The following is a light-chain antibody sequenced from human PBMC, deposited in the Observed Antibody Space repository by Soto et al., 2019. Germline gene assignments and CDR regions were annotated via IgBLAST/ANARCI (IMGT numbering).Light chain of an antibody. CDR3: CSYAGSYTVV. CDR1: SSDVGGYNY. Sequence: QSALTQPRSVSGSPGQSVTISCTGTSSDVGGYNYVSWYQQHPGKAPKLMIYDVSKRPSGVPDRFSGSKSGNTASLTISGLQAEYEADSYCCSYAGSYTVVFGGGTKVTVL. V-gene: IGLV2-11*01. CDR2: DVS. J-gene: IGLJ2*01.